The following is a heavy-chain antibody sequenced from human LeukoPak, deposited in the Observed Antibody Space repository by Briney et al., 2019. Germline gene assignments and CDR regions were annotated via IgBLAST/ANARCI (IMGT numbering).Heavy chain of an antibody. Sequence: GGSPRLSCAASGFTFSSYTMSWVRQTPGKELEWVSSISSSGDNTYYADSVKGRFTVSRDNSRNTLYLQMNSLRAEDTAVYHCAKSFYYESRSRAFDIWGQGTMATVSS. CDR3: AKSFYYESRSRAFDI. V-gene: IGHV3-23*01. CDR2: ISSSGDNT. J-gene: IGHJ3*02. CDR1: GFTFSSYT. D-gene: IGHD3-22*01.